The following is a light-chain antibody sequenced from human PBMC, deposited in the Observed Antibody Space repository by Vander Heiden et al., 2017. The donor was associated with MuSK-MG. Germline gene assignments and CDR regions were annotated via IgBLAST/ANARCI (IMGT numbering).Light chain of an antibody. CDR1: SSDVGGYTY. Sequence: QSALTQPASVSGSPGQSITISCTGTSSDVGGYTYVSWYQQHPGKDPKRMMEEFSNRPSGFSNRFSCSKSGKQDSPTISVLQADDEAEYYCSSYRSSSTPVVFGGGTKLTVL. J-gene: IGLJ2*01. CDR3: SSYRSSSTPVV. CDR2: EFS. V-gene: IGLV2-14*01.